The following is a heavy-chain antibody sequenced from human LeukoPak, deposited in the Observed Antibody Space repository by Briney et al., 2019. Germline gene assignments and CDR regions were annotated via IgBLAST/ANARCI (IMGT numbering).Heavy chain of an antibody. CDR2: ISSSSSCI. CDR1: GFTFSSYS. J-gene: IGHJ4*02. CDR3: AKGLNTYYYDSSGFVDY. V-gene: IGHV3-21*01. Sequence: GGSLRLSCAASGFTFSSYSMNWVRQAPGKGLEWVSSISSSSSCIYYADSVKGRFTISRDNAKNSLYLQMNSLRAEDTAVYYCAKGLNTYYYDSSGFVDYWGQGTLVTVSS. D-gene: IGHD3-22*01.